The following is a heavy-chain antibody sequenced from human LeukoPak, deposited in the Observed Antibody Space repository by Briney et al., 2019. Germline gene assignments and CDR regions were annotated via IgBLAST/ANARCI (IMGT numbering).Heavy chain of an antibody. CDR3: ASGQVGYCSSTSCYAFDY. Sequence: ASVKVSCKASGGTFSSYAISWVRQAPGQGLEWMGGIIPIFGTANYAQKFQGRVTITTDESTSTAYMELSSLGSEDTAVYYCASGQVGYCSSTSCYAFDYWGQGTLVTVSS. V-gene: IGHV1-69*05. CDR2: IIPIFGTA. D-gene: IGHD2-2*01. CDR1: GGTFSSYA. J-gene: IGHJ4*02.